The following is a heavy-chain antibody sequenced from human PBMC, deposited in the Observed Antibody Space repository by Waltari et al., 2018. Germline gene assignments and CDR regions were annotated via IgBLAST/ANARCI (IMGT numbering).Heavy chain of an antibody. D-gene: IGHD6-19*01. Sequence: EVHLLESGGDLVQTGGSLRLSCAASGFAFSNSAMSWVRQAPGKGREWVSGISTSGGSAKYADSVQGRFTISRDNSKKTLHLQMNSLRVEDTAVYYCAKGTERYGGWAPIFDSWGQGTQVTVSS. V-gene: IGHV3-23*01. J-gene: IGHJ4*02. CDR1: GFAFSNSA. CDR2: ISTSGGSA. CDR3: AKGTERYGGWAPIFDS.